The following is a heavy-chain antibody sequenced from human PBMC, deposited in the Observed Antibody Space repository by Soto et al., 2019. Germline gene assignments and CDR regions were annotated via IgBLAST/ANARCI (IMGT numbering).Heavy chain of an antibody. CDR1: GFIFSSDW. CDR3: AKDEWLQGYDAFDI. Sequence: HPGGSLRLSCAASGFIFSSDWMHWVRQAPGKGLVWVSRIDTDGSGTDYADSVKGRFTISRDNAKNTLYLQMNSLRAEDTAVYYCAKDEWLQGYDAFDIWGQGTMVTVSS. CDR2: IDTDGSGT. J-gene: IGHJ3*02. V-gene: IGHV3-74*01. D-gene: IGHD3-3*01.